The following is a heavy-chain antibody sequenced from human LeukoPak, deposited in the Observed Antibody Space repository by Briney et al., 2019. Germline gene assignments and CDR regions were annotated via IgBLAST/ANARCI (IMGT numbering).Heavy chain of an antibody. Sequence: GGSLRLSCTASGFTFSSYSLNWVRQAPGKGLEWVSSVSTGSNYIYYADSVKGRFTISRDNDKSSLYLQMNSLRVEDTAVYYCARVFRPSLTVFIIRGAFDIWGQGTMVTVSS. CDR2: VSTGSNYI. CDR3: ARVFRPSLTVFIIRGAFDI. D-gene: IGHD3-3*01. J-gene: IGHJ3*02. V-gene: IGHV3-21*01. CDR1: GFTFSSYS.